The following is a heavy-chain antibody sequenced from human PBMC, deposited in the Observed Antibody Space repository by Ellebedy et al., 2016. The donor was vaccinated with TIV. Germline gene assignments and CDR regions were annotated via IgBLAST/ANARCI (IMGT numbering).Heavy chain of an antibody. J-gene: IGHJ3*02. CDR3: ATDGSYGDYLSPTHAFVI. CDR1: GFSFSSYW. Sequence: GGSLRLSCGASGFSFSSYWMSWVRQAPGKGLEWVANIKKDGSEKYYVDSVRGRFTISRDNAKNSLYLHLNSLRAEYTAMYYCATDGSYGDYLSPTHAFVIWGQGTMVTVSS. D-gene: IGHD4-17*01. V-gene: IGHV3-7*01. CDR2: IKKDGSEK.